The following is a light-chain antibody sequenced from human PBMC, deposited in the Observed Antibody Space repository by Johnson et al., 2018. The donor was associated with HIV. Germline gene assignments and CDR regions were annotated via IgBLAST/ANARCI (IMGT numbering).Light chain of an antibody. V-gene: IGLV1-51*02. J-gene: IGLJ1*01. CDR1: SSNIGDNF. CDR3: GTWDSSLSAEV. Sequence: QPVLTQPPSVSAAPGQKVTISCSGSSSNIGDNFVSWYQQFPGAAPKLLIFENYKRPSGIPDRFSASKSATSAALGITGLQTGDEADYYCGTWDSSLSAEVFGTGTKVTVL. CDR2: ENY.